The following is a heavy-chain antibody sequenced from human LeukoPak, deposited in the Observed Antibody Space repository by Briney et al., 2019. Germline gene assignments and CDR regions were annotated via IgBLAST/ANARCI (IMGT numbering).Heavy chain of an antibody. J-gene: IGHJ4*02. CDR2: VYYDGTS. V-gene: IGHV4-38-2*02. CDR3: VRHVSTNTGYFDS. D-gene: IGHD5-24*01. Sequence: SETLSLTCTVSGYSISSGYYWGWIRQPPGKGLEWIGSVYYDGTSYSNPSLKTRAAVFVDTSRDQFSLDLSFVTAADTALYYCVRHVSTNTGYFDSCGQGTVVSVSS. CDR1: GYSISSGYY.